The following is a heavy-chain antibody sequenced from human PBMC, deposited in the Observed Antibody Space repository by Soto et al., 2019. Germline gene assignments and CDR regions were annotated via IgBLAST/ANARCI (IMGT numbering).Heavy chain of an antibody. Sequence: GGSLRLSCAASGFTFDEYAMHWVRQPPGKGREWVSLISWDGSNRYYADSVQGRFTISRDNSKYSLYLEMNSLRPEDTALYYCAKDISRGPTKNYDFWSGPDYWGQGTLVTVSS. D-gene: IGHD3-3*01. CDR3: AKDISRGPTKNYDFWSGPDY. V-gene: IGHV3-43D*04. J-gene: IGHJ4*02. CDR2: ISWDGSNR. CDR1: GFTFDEYA.